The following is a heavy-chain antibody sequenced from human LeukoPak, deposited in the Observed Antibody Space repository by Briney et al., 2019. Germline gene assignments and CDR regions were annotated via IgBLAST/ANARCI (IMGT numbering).Heavy chain of an antibody. Sequence: GGSLRLSCAASGFTFSSYAMSWVRQAPGKGLEWVSVIYSGGSTYYADSVKGRFTISRDNSKNTLYLQMNSLRAEDTAVYYCAKVDSSSRPDYWGQGTLVTVSS. V-gene: IGHV3-66*01. CDR1: GFTFSSYA. D-gene: IGHD6-13*01. CDR2: IYSGGST. CDR3: AKVDSSSRPDY. J-gene: IGHJ4*02.